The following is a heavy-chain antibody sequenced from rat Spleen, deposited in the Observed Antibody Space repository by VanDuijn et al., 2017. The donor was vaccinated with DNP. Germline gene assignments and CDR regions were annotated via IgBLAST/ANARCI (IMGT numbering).Heavy chain of an antibody. CDR1: GFTFSNYY. CDR2: ISPSGSRT. V-gene: IGHV5-27*01. D-gene: IGHD1-11*01. CDR3: TRDGTEVPYAMDA. J-gene: IGHJ4*01. Sequence: EVQLVESGGGLVQPGRSLKLSCAASGFTFSNYYVAWVRQAPKKGLEWVAAISPSGSRTYYRDSVKGRFTISRDNANHTLYLQMNSLRSEDTATYYCTRDGTEVPYAMDAWGQGTSVTVSS.